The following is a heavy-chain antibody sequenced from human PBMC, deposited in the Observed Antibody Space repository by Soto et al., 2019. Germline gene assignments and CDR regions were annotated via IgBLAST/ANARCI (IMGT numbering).Heavy chain of an antibody. D-gene: IGHD2-15*01. J-gene: IGHJ6*02. CDR3: ARSIVVVVAATLRSVGYYGMDV. Sequence: QVQLVQSGAEVKKPGSSVKVSCKASGGTFSSYAISWVRQAPGQGLEWMGGIIPIFGTANYAQKFQGRVTITADESTSTAYMGLSSLRSEDTAVYYCARSIVVVVAATLRSVGYYGMDVWGQGTTVTVSS. CDR2: IIPIFGTA. V-gene: IGHV1-69*01. CDR1: GGTFSSYA.